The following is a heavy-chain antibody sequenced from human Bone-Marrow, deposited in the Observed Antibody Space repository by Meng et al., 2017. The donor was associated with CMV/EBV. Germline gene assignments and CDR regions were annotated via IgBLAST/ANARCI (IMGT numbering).Heavy chain of an antibody. CDR2: IYRDDET. CDR1: GFSVNYKY. D-gene: IGHD2-8*01. V-gene: IGHV3-66*01. Sequence: EVQLVQSGGGLVEPGESFRLSCSASGFSVNYKYMSWVRQAPAKGLEWISIIYRDDETYYVASVKGRFTISRDNSKNTMYLQMNRLRVEDTAVYYCTADSVSNPNLDFWGQGTLVTVAS. J-gene: IGHJ4*02. CDR3: TADSVSNPNLDF.